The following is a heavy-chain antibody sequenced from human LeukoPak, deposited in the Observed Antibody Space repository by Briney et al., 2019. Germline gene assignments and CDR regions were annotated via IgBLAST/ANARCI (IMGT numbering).Heavy chain of an antibody. D-gene: IGHD5-24*01. Sequence: PSETLSLTCAVYGGSFSGYYWSWIRQPPGKGLEWIGEINHSGSTNYNPSLKSRVTISVDTSKNQFSLKLSSVTAADTAVYYCAKDDRWLQFCCWGQGTLVTVSA. CDR1: GGSFSGYY. CDR3: AKDDRWLQFCC. J-gene: IGHJ4*02. CDR2: INHSGST. V-gene: IGHV4-34*01.